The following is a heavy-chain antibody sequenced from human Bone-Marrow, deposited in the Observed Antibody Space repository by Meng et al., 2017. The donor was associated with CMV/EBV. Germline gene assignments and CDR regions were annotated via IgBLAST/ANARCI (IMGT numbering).Heavy chain of an antibody. CDR3: ARGMTTGSEVYNWFDP. CDR1: GYTFSNHG. J-gene: IGHJ5*02. Sequence: ASVKVSCKASGYTFSNHGITWVRQAPGQGLEWMGIINPSGGSTSYAQKFQGRVTMTRDTSTSTVYMELSSLRSEDTAVYYCARGMTTGSEVYNWFDPWGPGTMVTCSS. V-gene: IGHV1-46*01. D-gene: IGHD4-17*01. CDR2: INPSGGST.